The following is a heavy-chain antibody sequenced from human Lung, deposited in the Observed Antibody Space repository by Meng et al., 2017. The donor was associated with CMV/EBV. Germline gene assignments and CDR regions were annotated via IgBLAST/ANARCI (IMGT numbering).Heavy chain of an antibody. Sequence: GXXKISXAASGFTFSSYWMHWVRQAPGKGLVWVSRINSDGSSTSYADSVKGRFTISRDNAKNTLYLQMNSLRAEDTAVYYCAKGKTAIAAAGPLDYWGQGXLVTVSS. CDR2: INSDGSST. CDR3: AKGKTAIAAAGPLDY. D-gene: IGHD6-13*01. V-gene: IGHV3-74*01. CDR1: GFTFSSYW. J-gene: IGHJ4*02.